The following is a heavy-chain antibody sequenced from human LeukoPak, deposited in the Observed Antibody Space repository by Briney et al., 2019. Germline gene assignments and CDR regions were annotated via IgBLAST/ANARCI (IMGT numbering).Heavy chain of an antibody. V-gene: IGHV3-20*04. CDR3: ARGPELITMVRGVITPQDY. J-gene: IGHJ4*02. CDR1: GFTFDDYG. CDR2: INWNGGST. D-gene: IGHD3-10*01. Sequence: GGSLRLSCAASGFTFDDYGMSWVRQAPGKGLEWVSGINWNGGSTGYADSVKGRFIISRDNAKNSLYLQMNSLRAEDTALYYCARGPELITMVRGVITPQDYWGQGTLVTVSS.